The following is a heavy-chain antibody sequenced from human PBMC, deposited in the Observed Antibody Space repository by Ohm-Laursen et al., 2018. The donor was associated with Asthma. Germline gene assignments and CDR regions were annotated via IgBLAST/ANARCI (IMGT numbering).Heavy chain of an antibody. J-gene: IGHJ4*02. CDR2: IGFGGGYI. V-gene: IGHV3-23*01. CDR3: AKTLSTGQAPNDH. CDR1: GFTFSTSD. D-gene: IGHD2-8*02. Sequence: SLRLSCAASGFTFSTSDMRWARQVPGKGMAWDSSIGFGGGYISYADSVKGRFTISRDNSKNTLYLQLNSLSAEDTAVYYCAKTLSTGQAPNDHWGQGTLVTVAS.